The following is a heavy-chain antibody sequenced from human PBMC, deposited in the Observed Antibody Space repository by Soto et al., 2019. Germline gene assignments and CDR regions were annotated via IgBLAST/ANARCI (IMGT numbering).Heavy chain of an antibody. Sequence: EVQLLESGGGLVQPGGSLRLSCAASGFTFSKYVMSWARQAAGKGLEWVSAISATGGSTYYADSVKGRFTISRDNSKNTVYLQMDSLRVEDTAVYYCANRYDSSEDWGQGTLVTVSS. CDR3: ANRYDSSED. CDR2: ISATGGST. D-gene: IGHD3-22*01. CDR1: GFTFSKYV. V-gene: IGHV3-23*01. J-gene: IGHJ4*02.